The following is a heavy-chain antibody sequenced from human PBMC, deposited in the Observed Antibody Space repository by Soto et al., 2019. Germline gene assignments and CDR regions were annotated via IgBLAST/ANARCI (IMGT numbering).Heavy chain of an antibody. CDR3: AKGAARAYSYGYYYYYGMDV. CDR1: GFNFINYA. V-gene: IGHV3-23*01. D-gene: IGHD5-18*01. CDR2: ISGSGTST. J-gene: IGHJ6*02. Sequence: GGSLRLSCAASGFNFINYAMAWVRQAPGKGLEWVSAISGSGTSTYYVDSLKGRFTISRDTSKNTLYLQMNSLRAEDTAVYYCAKGAARAYSYGYYYYYGMDVWGQGTTVTVSS.